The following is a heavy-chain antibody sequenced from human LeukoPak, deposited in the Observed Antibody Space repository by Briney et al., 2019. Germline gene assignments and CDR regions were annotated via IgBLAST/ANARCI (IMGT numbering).Heavy chain of an antibody. V-gene: IGHV1-46*01. Sequence: ASVKVSCKASGGTFSSYAISWVRQAPGQGLEWVGIINPSGGSTSYAQKFQGRVTMTRDMSTSTVYMELSSLRSEDTAVYYCARDHHYYDSSGYPADYWGQGTLVTVSS. CDR1: GGTFSSYA. D-gene: IGHD3-22*01. CDR2: INPSGGST. CDR3: ARDHHYYDSSGYPADY. J-gene: IGHJ4*02.